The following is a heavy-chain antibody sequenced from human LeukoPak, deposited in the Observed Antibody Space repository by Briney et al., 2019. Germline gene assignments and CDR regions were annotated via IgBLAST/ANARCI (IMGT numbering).Heavy chain of an antibody. J-gene: IGHJ3*02. D-gene: IGHD1-26*01. CDR2: SGGST. CDR3: ARSGRGGAFDI. Sequence: SGGSTYYADSVKGRFTISGDNAKNTQYLQMNSLRAEDTAVYYCARSGRGGAFDIWGQGTTVTVSS. V-gene: IGHV3-53*01.